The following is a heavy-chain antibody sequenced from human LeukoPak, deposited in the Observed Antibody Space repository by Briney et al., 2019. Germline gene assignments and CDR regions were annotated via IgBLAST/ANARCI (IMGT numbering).Heavy chain of an antibody. Sequence: SETLSPTCTVSGGSISSYYWSWIRQPPGKGLEWIGYIYYSGSTNYNPSLKSRVTIPVDTSKNQFSLKLSSVTAADTAVYYCARTSRLLFDYWGQGTLVTVSS. V-gene: IGHV4-59*01. CDR2: IYYSGST. CDR3: ARTSRLLFDY. CDR1: GGSISSYY. J-gene: IGHJ4*02. D-gene: IGHD6-25*01.